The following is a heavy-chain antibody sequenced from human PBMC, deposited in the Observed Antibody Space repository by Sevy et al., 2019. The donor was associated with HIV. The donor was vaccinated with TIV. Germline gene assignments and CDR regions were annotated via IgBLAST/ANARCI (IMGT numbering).Heavy chain of an antibody. D-gene: IGHD3-22*01. CDR3: ANNNSGYYYDY. J-gene: IGHJ4*02. CDR1: GFTFSSYA. CDR2: ISSSGAGT. V-gene: IGHV3-23*01. Sequence: GGSLRLSCAASGFTFSSYAMSWVRQAPGKGLEWVSGISSSGAGTYYADSVKGRFTISRDNSKNTLYLQMNSLRADDTAVYYCANNNSGYYYDYWGQGTLVTVSS.